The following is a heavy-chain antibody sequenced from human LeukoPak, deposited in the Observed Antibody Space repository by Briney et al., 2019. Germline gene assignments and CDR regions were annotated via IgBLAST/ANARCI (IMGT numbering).Heavy chain of an antibody. Sequence: LETLSLTCTVSGGSISSYYWSWIRQPAGKGLESIGHISTSGSTNYNPSLKSRVTMSVDTSKNQFSLKLSSATAADTAVYYCARVRYSDSSVLTRKRSYYFDYWGQGTLVTVSS. V-gene: IGHV4-4*07. CDR2: ISTSGST. CDR1: GGSISSYY. J-gene: IGHJ4*02. CDR3: ARVRYSDSSVLTRKRSYYFDY. D-gene: IGHD3-22*01.